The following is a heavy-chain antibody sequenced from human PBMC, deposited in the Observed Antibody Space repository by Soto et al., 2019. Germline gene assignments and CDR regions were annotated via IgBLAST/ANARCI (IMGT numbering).Heavy chain of an antibody. CDR3: ASGGLLADY. CDR1: DGSISSGGYS. Sequence: QLQLQESGSGLVKPSQTLSLACAVSDGSISSGGYSWSWIRQPPGKGLEWIGYISHSGSTYFNPSLKSRVTISVDRSKNQVSLKLSSVTVADTAVYYCASGGLLADYWGQGTLVTVS. V-gene: IGHV4-30-2*01. CDR2: ISHSGST. D-gene: IGHD3-3*01. J-gene: IGHJ4*02.